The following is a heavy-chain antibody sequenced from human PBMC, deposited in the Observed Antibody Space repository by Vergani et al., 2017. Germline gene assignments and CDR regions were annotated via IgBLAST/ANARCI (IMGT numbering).Heavy chain of an antibody. CDR3: VRRMSAAVHSLDY. CDR1: GFTFSHYS. J-gene: IGHJ4*02. V-gene: IGHV3-21*01. D-gene: IGHD6-25*01. CDR2: ISGNNDDV. Sequence: EVQMVESGGGLVKPGGSLRLSCVASGFTFSHYSMNWVRQAPGKGLEWVSSISGNNDDVYYADSVKGRFTISRDNAKNSLYLDMSSLRAEDTAVYYCVRRMSAAVHSLDYWGQGTLVTVSS.